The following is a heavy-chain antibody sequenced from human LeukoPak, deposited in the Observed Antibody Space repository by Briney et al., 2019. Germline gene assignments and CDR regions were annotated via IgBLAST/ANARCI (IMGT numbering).Heavy chain of an antibody. V-gene: IGHV3-21*01. J-gene: IGHJ4*02. CDR2: ISNSGAST. D-gene: IGHD2-15*01. CDR3: ARDLDDGVCSGGSCYSAIGFDY. CDR1: GFTFSSYS. Sequence: GESLRLSCVASGFTFSSYSTNWVRQAPGKGLEWVSSISNSGASTDYADSVKGRFTISRDNAKNSLYLQMNSLRAEDTAVYYCARDLDDGVCSGGSCYSAIGFDYWGQGTLVTVSS.